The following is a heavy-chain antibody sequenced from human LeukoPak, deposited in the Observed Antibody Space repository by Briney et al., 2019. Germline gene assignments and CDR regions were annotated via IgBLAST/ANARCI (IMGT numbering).Heavy chain of an antibody. D-gene: IGHD5-12*01. Sequence: PSETLSLICTVSGGSISSYYWSWIRQPPGKGLEWIGYIYTSGSTNYNPSLQSRVTISVDTSKNQFSLKLSSVTAADTAVYYCARVRVATLDPREYYFDYWGQGTLVTVSS. CDR3: ARVRVATLDPREYYFDY. J-gene: IGHJ4*02. CDR2: IYTSGST. V-gene: IGHV4-4*09. CDR1: GGSISSYY.